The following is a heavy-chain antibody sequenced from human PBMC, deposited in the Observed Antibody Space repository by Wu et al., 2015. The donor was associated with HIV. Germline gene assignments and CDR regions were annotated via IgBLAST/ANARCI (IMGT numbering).Heavy chain of an antibody. Sequence: QVQLQQWGAGLLKPSETLSLTCAVYGGSFSGYYWSWIRQPPGKGLEWIGEINHSGSTNYNPSLKSRVTISVDTSKNQFSLKLSSVTAADTAVYYCARGAPPFNYDSNCYFDYWGQGTLVTVSS. CDR3: ARGAPPFNYDSNCYFDY. CDR1: GGSFSGYY. CDR2: INHSGST. V-gene: IGHV4-34*01. J-gene: IGHJ4*02. D-gene: IGHD3-22*01.